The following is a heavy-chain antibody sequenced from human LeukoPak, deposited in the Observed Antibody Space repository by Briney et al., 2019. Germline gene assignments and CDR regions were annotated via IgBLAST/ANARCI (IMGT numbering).Heavy chain of an antibody. J-gene: IGHJ4*02. CDR3: AKLLDSGSYYKYDY. V-gene: IGHV3-23*01. Sequence: PGGSLRLSCAASGFTFSSYAMSWVRQAPVKGLEWVSTISGGGSFTYYADSVKGRFTISRDNSMKTLYLQMNSLRAEDTAVYYCAKLLDSGSYYKYDYWGRESWSPSPQ. CDR2: ISGGGSFT. CDR1: GFTFSSYA. D-gene: IGHD3-10*01.